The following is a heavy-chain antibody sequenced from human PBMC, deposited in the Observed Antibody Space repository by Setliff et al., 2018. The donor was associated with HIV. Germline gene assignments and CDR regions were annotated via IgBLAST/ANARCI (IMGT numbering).Heavy chain of an antibody. CDR1: XXXXXXKG. CDR3: ARHRHTAAGTLDAFDI. Sequence: PGESLKISCKGXXXXXXXKGXXWVXQMPGXXXEGLGXHHPVDSDTRDSPSFQGQVXXXXXKSISXAYLQWSTLKASDTAIYYCARHRHTAAGTLDAFDIWGQGTXXTVSS. V-gene: IGHV5-51*01. CDR2: HHPVDSDT. J-gene: IGHJ3*02. D-gene: IGHD6-13*01.